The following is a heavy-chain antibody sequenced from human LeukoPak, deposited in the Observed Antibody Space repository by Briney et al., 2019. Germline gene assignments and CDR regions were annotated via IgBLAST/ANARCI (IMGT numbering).Heavy chain of an antibody. V-gene: IGHV3-23*01. J-gene: IGHJ4*02. CDR2: ITNSGENT. D-gene: IGHD5-12*01. CDR3: AKEYSGYYFDY. CDR1: GFSFPYG. Sequence: GGSLRLSCEASGFSFPYGMSWVRQAPGKGLEWVSGITNSGENTYYADSVKGRFTISRDNSKNTLYLQMNSLRAEGTAVYYCAKEYSGYYFDYWGQGTLVTVSS.